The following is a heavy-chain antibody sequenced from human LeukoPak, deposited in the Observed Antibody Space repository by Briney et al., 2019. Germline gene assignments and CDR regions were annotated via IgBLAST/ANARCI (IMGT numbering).Heavy chain of an antibody. D-gene: IGHD2-15*01. Sequence: SETLSLTCTVSGGSISSYYWSWIRQPPGKGLEWIGYIYYSGSTNYNPSLKSRVTISVDTSKNQFSLKLSSVTAADTAMYYCARERYCSGGSCYLGGWFDPWGQGTLVTVSS. CDR2: IYYSGST. V-gene: IGHV4-59*01. CDR3: ARERYCSGGSCYLGGWFDP. CDR1: GGSISSYY. J-gene: IGHJ5*02.